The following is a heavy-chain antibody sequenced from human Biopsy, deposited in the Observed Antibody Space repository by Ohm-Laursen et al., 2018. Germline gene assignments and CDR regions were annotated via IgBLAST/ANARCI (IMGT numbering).Heavy chain of an antibody. CDR1: SGSIRSYY. CDR3: ATTTMDTSGWFGNYFDS. J-gene: IGHJ4*02. CDR2: IDYRGST. Sequence: SQTLSLTCTVSSGSIRSYYWSWIRQPPGKGLEWIGYIDYRGSTKYNPSLRSRVTMSIDTSRNQFPLKLSSVTAADTAVYYCATTTMDTSGWFGNYFDSWGQGTLVSVSA. D-gene: IGHD6-19*01. V-gene: IGHV4-59*08.